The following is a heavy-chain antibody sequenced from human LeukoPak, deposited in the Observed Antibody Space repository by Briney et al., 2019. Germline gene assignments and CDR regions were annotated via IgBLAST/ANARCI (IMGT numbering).Heavy chain of an antibody. J-gene: IGHJ5*02. V-gene: IGHV1-24*01. CDR1: GYTLTELS. Sequence: ASVKVSCKVSGYTLTELSMHWVRQAPGKGLEWMGGFDPEDGETIYAQKYQGRVTMTEDTSTDTAYMELSSLRSEYTAVYYCATKLDYYDSSGYLNWFDPWGQGTLVTVSS. D-gene: IGHD3-22*01. CDR2: FDPEDGET. CDR3: ATKLDYYDSSGYLNWFDP.